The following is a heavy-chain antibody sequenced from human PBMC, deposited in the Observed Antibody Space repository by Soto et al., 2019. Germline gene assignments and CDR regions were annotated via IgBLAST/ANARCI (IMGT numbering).Heavy chain of an antibody. D-gene: IGHD6-6*01. CDR1: GFTFSSYA. CDR2: ISGSGGST. CDR3: AKAPTSSIAARLDY. J-gene: IGHJ4*02. Sequence: PVGSLRLSCAASGFTFSSYAMSWVRPAPGKGLEWVSAISGSGGSTYYADSVKGRFTISRDNSKNTLYLQMNSLRAEDTAVYYCAKAPTSSIAARLDYWGQGTLVTVSS. V-gene: IGHV3-23*01.